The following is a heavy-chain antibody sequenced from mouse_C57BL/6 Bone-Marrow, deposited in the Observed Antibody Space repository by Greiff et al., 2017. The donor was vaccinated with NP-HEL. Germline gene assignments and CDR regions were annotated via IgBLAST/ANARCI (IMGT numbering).Heavy chain of an antibody. V-gene: IGHV5-4*01. CDR3: ARDEGVYDGYYVGCAY. Sequence: EVQVVESGGGLVKPGGSLKLSCAASGFTFSSYAMSWVRQTPEKRLEWVATISDGGSYTYYPDNVKGRFTISRDNAKNNLYLQMSHLKSEDTAMYYCARDEGVYDGYYVGCAYWGQGTLVTVSA. J-gene: IGHJ3*01. CDR1: GFTFSSYA. D-gene: IGHD2-3*01. CDR2: ISDGGSYT.